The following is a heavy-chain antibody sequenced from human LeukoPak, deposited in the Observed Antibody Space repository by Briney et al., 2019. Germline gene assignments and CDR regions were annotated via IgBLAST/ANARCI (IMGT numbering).Heavy chain of an antibody. CDR3: AKARATIYYFDY. CDR2: INGDGGST. Sequence: GGSLRLSCAASGFTFSTYAMSWVRQAPGQGLEWVSSINGDGGSTYYAESVKGRFTVSRDNSKNTLYLQMNSLRAEDTALYYCAKARATIYYFDYWGQGTLVTVSS. V-gene: IGHV3-23*01. D-gene: IGHD5-12*01. CDR1: GFTFSTYA. J-gene: IGHJ4*02.